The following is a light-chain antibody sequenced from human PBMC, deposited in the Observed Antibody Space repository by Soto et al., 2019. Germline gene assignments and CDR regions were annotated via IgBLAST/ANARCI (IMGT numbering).Light chain of an antibody. V-gene: IGKV3D-15*01. CDR2: GAS. Sequence: EIVMTQSPATLSVSPGERALLSCRASQSVDSNLAWYQQKPGQAPRLLIYGASTRATGIPARFSGSGSGTEFTLTISSLQSEDFAVYYCQQYSNWRTFGQGTKVEIK. CDR3: QQYSNWRT. CDR1: QSVDSN. J-gene: IGKJ1*01.